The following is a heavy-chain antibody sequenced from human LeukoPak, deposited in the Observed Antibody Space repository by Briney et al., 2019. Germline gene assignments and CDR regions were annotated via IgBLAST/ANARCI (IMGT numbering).Heavy chain of an antibody. Sequence: ASVKVSCKASGGTFSSYAISWVRQAPGQGLEWMGGIIPIFGTANYAQKFQGRVTITADESTSTAYMELSSLRSENTAVYYCARYYYSSPHQFDYWGQGTLDTVSS. CDR3: ARYYYSSPHQFDY. CDR1: GGTFSSYA. J-gene: IGHJ4*02. V-gene: IGHV1-69*13. CDR2: IIPIFGTA. D-gene: IGHD3-10*01.